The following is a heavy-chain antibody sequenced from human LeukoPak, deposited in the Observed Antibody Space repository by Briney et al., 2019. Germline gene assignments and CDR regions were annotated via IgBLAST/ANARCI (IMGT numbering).Heavy chain of an antibody. V-gene: IGHV4-34*01. CDR1: GVSFSGYY. CDR3: ARGGFAYYYDSSGYYYFDY. Sequence: PSETLSLTCAVYGVSFSGYYWSWIRQPPGKGLEWIGEINHSGSTNYNPSLKSRVTISVDTSKNQFSLKLSSVTAADTAVYYCARGGFAYYYDSSGYYYFDYRGQGTLVTVSS. J-gene: IGHJ4*02. CDR2: INHSGST. D-gene: IGHD3-22*01.